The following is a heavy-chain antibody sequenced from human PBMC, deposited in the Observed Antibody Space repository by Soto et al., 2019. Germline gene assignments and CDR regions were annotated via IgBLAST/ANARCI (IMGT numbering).Heavy chain of an antibody. CDR2: IKQDGSER. J-gene: IGHJ4*02. V-gene: IGHV3-7*05. CDR3: ARHLNGIYYDVFDY. D-gene: IGHD3-3*01. Sequence: GGSLRLSCLGSGFTLNRYWMSWVRQAPGKGLEWVANIKQDGSERYYVDSVKGRFTISRDNAKNSLYLQMNRLRAEDTAVYYCARHLNGIYYDVFDYWGQGTLVTVSS. CDR1: GFTLNRYW.